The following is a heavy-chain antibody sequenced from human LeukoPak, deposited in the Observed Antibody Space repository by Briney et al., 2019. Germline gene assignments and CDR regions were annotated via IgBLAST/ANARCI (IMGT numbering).Heavy chain of an antibody. Sequence: PSETLSLTCTVSNDSIGSYYWSWIRQPPRKRPEWIGYIDYSGNTHFNPSLTSRSTMSLDTSMRQFFLRLTSVSAADSAVYFCARGDYIRGNIHYNAEYFQHWGQGIPVTVSS. CDR2: IDYSGNT. D-gene: IGHD3-16*01. CDR1: NDSIGSYY. V-gene: IGHV4-59*01. CDR3: ARGDYIRGNIHYNAEYFQH. J-gene: IGHJ1*01.